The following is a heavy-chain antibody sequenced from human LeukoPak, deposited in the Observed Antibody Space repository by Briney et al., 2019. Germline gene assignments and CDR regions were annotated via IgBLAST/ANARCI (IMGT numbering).Heavy chain of an antibody. CDR2: IYFSGST. CDR3: RGYSNGFRFDY. Sequence: PSETLSLTCTVSGGSISSNNYYWGWIRQPPGKGLEWIGSIYFSGSTYYNPSLKSRVTISVDTSKNQFSLKLSSVTAVDTAVYYCRGYSNGFRFDYWGQGTLVTVSS. CDR1: GGSISSNNYY. V-gene: IGHV4-39*01. D-gene: IGHD5-18*01. J-gene: IGHJ4*02.